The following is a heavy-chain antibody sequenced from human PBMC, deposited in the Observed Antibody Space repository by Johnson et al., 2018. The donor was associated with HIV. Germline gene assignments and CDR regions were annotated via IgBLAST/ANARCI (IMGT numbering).Heavy chain of an antibody. D-gene: IGHD6-6*01. V-gene: IGHV3-30*04. Sequence: VQLVESGGGVVQPGRSLRLSCAASGFTFSSYAMHWVRQAPGKGLEWVAVISYDGSNKYYADSVKGRFTISRDNSKNTLYLQMNSLRAEDTAMYYCATSGLTLGSSSSHAFDIWGQGTMVTVSS. CDR3: ATSGLTLGSSSSHAFDI. CDR2: ISYDGSNK. CDR1: GFTFSSYA. J-gene: IGHJ3*02.